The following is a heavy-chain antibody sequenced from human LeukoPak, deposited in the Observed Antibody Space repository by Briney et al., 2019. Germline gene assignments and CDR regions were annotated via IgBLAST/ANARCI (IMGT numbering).Heavy chain of an antibody. Sequence: GGSLRLSCAASGFTFSAYGMHWVRQAPGKGLELVAVIWYDGSEKYYADSVKGRFTISRDNSKNTLYLQMNSLRAEDTAVYYCARDRAHGSGTYNPGNDYWGQGTLVTVSS. CDR2: IWYDGSEK. J-gene: IGHJ4*02. CDR1: GFTFSAYG. D-gene: IGHD3-10*01. CDR3: ARDRAHGSGTYNPGNDY. V-gene: IGHV3-33*01.